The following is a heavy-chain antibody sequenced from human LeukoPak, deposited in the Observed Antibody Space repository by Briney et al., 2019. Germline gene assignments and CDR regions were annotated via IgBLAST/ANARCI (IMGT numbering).Heavy chain of an antibody. V-gene: IGHV3-66*02. D-gene: IGHD1-26*01. CDR3: ARHVNSNGSPSDY. Sequence: GGSLRLSCAASEFSVGSNYMTWVRQAPGKGLEWVSLIYSGGSTYYADSVKGRFTISRDNSKNTLYLQMNSLRAEDTAVYYCARHVNSNGSPSDYWGQGTLVTVSS. J-gene: IGHJ4*02. CDR2: IYSGGST. CDR1: EFSVGSNY.